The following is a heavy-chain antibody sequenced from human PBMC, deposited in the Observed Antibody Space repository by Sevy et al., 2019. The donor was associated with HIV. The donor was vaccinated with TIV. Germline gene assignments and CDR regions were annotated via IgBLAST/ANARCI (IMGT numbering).Heavy chain of an antibody. CDR3: AKSLSGYNRDCYLDALEV. D-gene: IGHD6-19*01. CDR1: GFTFNSYA. Sequence: GGSLRLSCAASGFTFNSYAMHWVRQAPGKGLEWVSAVSGDARSTFYPDSVLGRFTISRDNSKNTLYLQMNSLRIEDRAIYYCAKSLSGYNRDCYLDALEVWGQGTMVTVSS. J-gene: IGHJ3*01. CDR2: VSGDARST. V-gene: IGHV3-23*01.